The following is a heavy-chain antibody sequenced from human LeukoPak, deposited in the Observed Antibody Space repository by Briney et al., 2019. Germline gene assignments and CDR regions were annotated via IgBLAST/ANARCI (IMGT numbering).Heavy chain of an antibody. CDR2: MNPNSGNT. CDR3: SRGPRRSYDSSGYYSNY. V-gene: IGHV1-8*03. D-gene: IGHD3-22*01. Sequence: AASVKVSCMASGYTFTSYDINWVRQATRPAIEWMGWMNPNSGNTGYAQKFQGRVTITRNTSIGTAYMEPRSLISEGPAVYYFSRGPRRSYDSSGYYSNYWGQGTLVTVSS. J-gene: IGHJ4*02. CDR1: GYTFTSYD.